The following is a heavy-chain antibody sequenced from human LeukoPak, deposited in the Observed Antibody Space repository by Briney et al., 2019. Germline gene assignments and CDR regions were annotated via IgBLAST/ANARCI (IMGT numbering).Heavy chain of an antibody. CDR3: AKAPPYKHYFDH. CDR2: ISSSGDAT. V-gene: IGHV3-23*01. D-gene: IGHD1-1*01. CDR1: GFTFSNYA. Sequence: PGGSLRLSCAGSGFTFSNYAMTWVRQAPGKGLEWVSTISSSGDATYSAGSVKGRFSISRDNSKNTLYLQMNNLRADDTAVYYCAKAPPYKHYFDHWGQGILVTVSS. J-gene: IGHJ4*02.